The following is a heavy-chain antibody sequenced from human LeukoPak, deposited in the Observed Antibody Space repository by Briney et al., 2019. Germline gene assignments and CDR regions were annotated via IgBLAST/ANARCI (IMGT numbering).Heavy chain of an antibody. CDR1: GLTYSHYH. J-gene: IGHJ6*04. CDR2: ISSSSSYT. D-gene: IGHD2-2*01. V-gene: IGHV3-11*06. Sequence: PGGSLTLSCAASGLTYSHYHMSWLRQSPGKGLEWLSYISSSSSYTSDEDYVKGRFTISRANAKNSMYLQMNSLRVEDTAVYYCARDLVVVPAARSYYYYGMDDWGKGTPVTVSS. CDR3: ARDLVVVPAARSYYYYGMDD.